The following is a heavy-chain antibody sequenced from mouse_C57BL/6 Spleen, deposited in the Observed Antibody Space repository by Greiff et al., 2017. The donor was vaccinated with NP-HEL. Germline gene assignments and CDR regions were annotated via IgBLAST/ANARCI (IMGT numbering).Heavy chain of an antibody. J-gene: IGHJ4*01. Sequence: EVKLVESGGGLVKPGGSLKLSCAASGFTFSSYAMSWVRQTPEKRLEWVATISDGGSYTYYPDNVKGRFTISRDNAKNNLYLQMSHLKSEDTAMYYCASSSSYAMDYWGQGTSVTVSS. D-gene: IGHD1-1*01. CDR3: ASSSSYAMDY. V-gene: IGHV5-4*03. CDR2: ISDGGSYT. CDR1: GFTFSSYA.